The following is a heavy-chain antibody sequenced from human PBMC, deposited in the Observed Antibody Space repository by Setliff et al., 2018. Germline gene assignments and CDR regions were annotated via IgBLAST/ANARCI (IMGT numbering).Heavy chain of an antibody. Sequence: PGGSLRLSCTTSGSSFGDYAITWVRQAPGKGLEWVGFIKSKAYGGTTEYAASVKGRFTISRDYSRNIAYVQMNSLKTEDTAVYYCTRDSYGSYYYGMDVWGQGTTVTVSS. CDR3: TRDSYGSYYYGMDV. CDR1: GSSFGDYA. CDR2: IKSKAYGGTT. J-gene: IGHJ6*02. V-gene: IGHV3-49*04. D-gene: IGHD5-18*01.